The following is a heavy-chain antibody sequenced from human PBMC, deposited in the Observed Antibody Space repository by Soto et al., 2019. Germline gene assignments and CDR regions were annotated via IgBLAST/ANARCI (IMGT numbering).Heavy chain of an antibody. D-gene: IGHD3-22*01. CDR1: GFTFGDYA. V-gene: IGHV3-49*04. J-gene: IGHJ6*02. CDR3: TRARGYDSSGYYRTYYYYYYDMDV. Sequence: GGSLRLSCTASGFTFGDYAMSWVRQAPGKGLEWVGFIRSKAYGGTTEYAASVKGRFTISRDDSKSIAYLQMNSLKTEDTAVYYCTRARGYDSSGYYRTYYYYYYDMDVWGQGTTVTVSS. CDR2: IRSKAYGGTT.